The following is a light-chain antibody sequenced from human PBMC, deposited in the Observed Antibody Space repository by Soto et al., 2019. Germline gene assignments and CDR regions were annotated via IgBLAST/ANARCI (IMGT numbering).Light chain of an antibody. CDR2: EVG. CDR1: SSDVGGHNH. Sequence: QSALTQPASVSGSPGQSITISCTGSSSDVGGHNHVSWYQQHPGKAPKLIIYEVGNRPSGVSNRFSGSKSSKTASLSISGFQAEDEADYYCNSYTSSSTHVFGTGTTLTVL. V-gene: IGLV2-14*01. J-gene: IGLJ1*01. CDR3: NSYTSSSTHV.